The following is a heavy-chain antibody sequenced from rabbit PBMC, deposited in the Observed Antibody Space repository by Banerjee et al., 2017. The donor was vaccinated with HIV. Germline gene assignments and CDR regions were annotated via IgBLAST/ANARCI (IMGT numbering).Heavy chain of an antibody. CDR3: ARTEGYAGYGYATVGYYGMDL. D-gene: IGHD6-1*01. Sequence: EESGGDLVKPEGSLTLTCTASGFSFSSSYWICWVRQAPGKGLEWIACIYAGSSDYTYYASWAKGRFTISKTSSTTVTLQMTSLTAADTATYFCARTEGYAGYGYATVGYYGMDLWGPGTLVTVS. V-gene: IGHV1S45*01. CDR1: GFSFSSSYW. CDR2: IYAGSSDYT. J-gene: IGHJ6*01.